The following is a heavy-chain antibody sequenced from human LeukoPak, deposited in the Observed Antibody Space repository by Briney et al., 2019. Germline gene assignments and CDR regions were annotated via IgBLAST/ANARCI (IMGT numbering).Heavy chain of an antibody. Sequence: PSETLSLTCTVSGGSISSYYWSWIRQPPGKGLEWIGYIYYSGSTNYNPSLKSRVTISVDTSKNQFSLKLSSVTAADTAVYYCVCGYSSGWYWYWGQGTLVTVSS. CDR2: IYYSGST. V-gene: IGHV4-59*01. J-gene: IGHJ4*02. D-gene: IGHD6-19*01. CDR1: GGSISSYY. CDR3: VCGYSSGWYWY.